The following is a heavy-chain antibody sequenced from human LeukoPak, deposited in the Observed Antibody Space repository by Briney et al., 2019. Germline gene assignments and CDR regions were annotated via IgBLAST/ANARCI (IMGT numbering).Heavy chain of an antibody. Sequence: ATVKLSCKASGYAFTSYDINWVRRATGPELEWLGWMNPNSGNTGYAQNFQGRVTITRNTSINTAYMELSSLRSEDTAVYYCAKTSVFWSGYYPFDYWGQGTMVTVSS. J-gene: IGHJ4*02. CDR1: GYAFTSYD. CDR3: AKTSVFWSGYYPFDY. CDR2: MNPNSGNT. V-gene: IGHV1-8*03. D-gene: IGHD3-3*01.